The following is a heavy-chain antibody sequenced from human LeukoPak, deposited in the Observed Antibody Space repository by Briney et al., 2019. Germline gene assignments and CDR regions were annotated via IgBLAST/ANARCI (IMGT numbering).Heavy chain of an antibody. Sequence: GGSLRLSCVVSGFTLSSYAMSWVRQAPGKGLEWVAATSSSDSGKYHADSVRGRFTISRDNSKNTVYLQMNRLRAEDAAVYYCARAPVTSCRGGFCYPFDYWGQGTLVTVSS. CDR3: ARAPVTSCRGGFCYPFDY. D-gene: IGHD2-15*01. J-gene: IGHJ4*02. V-gene: IGHV3-23*01. CDR1: GFTLSSYA. CDR2: TSSSDSGK.